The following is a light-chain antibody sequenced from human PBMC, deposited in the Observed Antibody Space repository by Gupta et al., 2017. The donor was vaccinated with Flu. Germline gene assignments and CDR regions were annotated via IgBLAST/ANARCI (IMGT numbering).Light chain of an antibody. V-gene: IGKV2-28*01. CDR3: CQALQTPPYT. Sequence: DIVSSHCPLSLRVTPGEQAPPSCRSSQSLLHSNGYSGMDRYLQKPGQSPQLLIYLGSNRASGGPDRFSGGGACAEFTLKISRVLAADVLVYYCCQALQTPPYTFGQGTKLDIK. CDR2: LGS. J-gene: IGKJ2*01. CDR1: QSLLHSNGYSG.